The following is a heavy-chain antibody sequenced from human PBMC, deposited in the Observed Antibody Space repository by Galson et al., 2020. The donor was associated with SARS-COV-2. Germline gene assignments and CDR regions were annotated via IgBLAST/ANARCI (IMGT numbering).Heavy chain of an antibody. CDR2: IWYDASNQ. CDR3: ARDGQWLVPNAMDV. D-gene: IGHD6-19*01. J-gene: IGHJ6*02. Sequence: GESLKISCTGSGFTFSPYGMHWVRQAPGKGLEWVAVIWYDASNQYYADSVKGRFAISRDNSKNTLYLQMNSLRVEDTAVYYCARDGQWLVPNAMDVWGQGTTVTVSS. CDR1: GFTFSPYG. V-gene: IGHV3-33*01.